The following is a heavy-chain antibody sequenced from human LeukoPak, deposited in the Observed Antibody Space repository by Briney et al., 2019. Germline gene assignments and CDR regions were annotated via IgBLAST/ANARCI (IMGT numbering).Heavy chain of an antibody. D-gene: IGHD6-19*01. Sequence: SETLSLTCTVSGGSISSSSYYWGWIRQPPGKGLEWIGSIYYSGSTYYNPSLKSRVTISVDTSKNQFSLRLSSVTAADTAVYYCARRPYTSGWYYYFDYWGQGTLVTVSS. J-gene: IGHJ4*02. CDR3: ARRPYTSGWYYYFDY. CDR1: GGSISSSSYY. CDR2: IYYSGST. V-gene: IGHV4-39*01.